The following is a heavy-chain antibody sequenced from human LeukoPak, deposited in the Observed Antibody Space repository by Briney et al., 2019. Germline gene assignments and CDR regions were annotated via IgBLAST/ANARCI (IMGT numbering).Heavy chain of an antibody. D-gene: IGHD3-22*01. CDR3: ARVHHYDSSGYYWDY. CDR2: IYSGGGT. V-gene: IGHV3-53*01. J-gene: IGHJ4*02. Sequence: PGGSLRLSCAASGFTVSSNYMSWVRQAPGKGLEWVSVIYSGGGTYYADSVKGRFTISRDNSKNTLYLQMNSLRAEDTAVYYCARVHHYDSSGYYWDYWGQGTLVTVSS. CDR1: GFTVSSNY.